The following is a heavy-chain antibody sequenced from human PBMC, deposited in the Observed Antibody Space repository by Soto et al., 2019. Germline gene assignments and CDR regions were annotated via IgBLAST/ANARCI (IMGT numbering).Heavy chain of an antibody. J-gene: IGHJ5*02. CDR1: GYTFTSYG. CDR2: ISAYNGNT. V-gene: IGHV1-18*01. Sequence: ASVKVSCKASGYTFTSYGISWVRQALGQGLEWMGWISAYNGNTNYAQKLQGRVTMTTDTSTSTAYMELRSLRSDDTAVYYCAKDLEQLDYNWFDPWGQGTLVTVSS. D-gene: IGHD6-13*01. CDR3: AKDLEQLDYNWFDP.